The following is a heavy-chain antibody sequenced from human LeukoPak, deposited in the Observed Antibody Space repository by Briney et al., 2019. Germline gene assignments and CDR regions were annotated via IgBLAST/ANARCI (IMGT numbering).Heavy chain of an antibody. D-gene: IGHD2-21*01. J-gene: IGHJ4*02. V-gene: IGHV3-48*03. CDR2: ISSSGGII. CDR3: ARDLSYYYLGY. Sequence: GGSLRLSCAASGFTFSNYEMNWVRQAPGKGLERVSYISSSGGIIDYTDSVKGRFTISRDNAKNSLFLQMNSLTAEDTAVYYCARDLSYYYLGYWGQGTMVTVSS. CDR1: GFTFSNYE.